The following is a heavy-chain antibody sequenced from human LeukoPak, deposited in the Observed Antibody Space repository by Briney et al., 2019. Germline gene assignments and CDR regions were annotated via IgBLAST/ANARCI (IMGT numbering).Heavy chain of an antibody. V-gene: IGHV4-4*07. CDR2: IYTSGTT. D-gene: IGHD3-22*01. J-gene: IGHJ5*02. CDR1: GGSISNYY. Sequence: PSETLSLTCTVSGGSISNYYWSWIRQPAGKGLEWIGRIYTSGTTHYNPSLKSRVTMSVDTSKNQFSLKLSSVTAADTAVYYCARDYDYDSSGYLSRFDPWGQGTLVTVSS. CDR3: ARDYDYDSSGYLSRFDP.